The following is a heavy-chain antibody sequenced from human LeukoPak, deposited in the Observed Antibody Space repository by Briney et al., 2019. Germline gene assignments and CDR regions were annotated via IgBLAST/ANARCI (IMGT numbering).Heavy chain of an antibody. D-gene: IGHD3-10*01. J-gene: IGHJ4*02. CDR2: IIPIFGTA. V-gene: IGHV1-69*13. CDR1: GGTFSSYA. CDR3: ASGITMVRGVGNY. Sequence: ASVKVSCKASGGTFSSYAISWVRQAPGQGLEWMGGIIPIFGTANYAQKFQGRVTNTADESTSTAYMELSSLRSEGTAVYYCASGITMVRGVGNYWGQGTLVTVSS.